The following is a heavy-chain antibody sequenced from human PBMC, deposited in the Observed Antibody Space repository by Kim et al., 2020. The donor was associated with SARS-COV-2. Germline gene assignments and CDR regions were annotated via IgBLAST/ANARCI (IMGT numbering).Heavy chain of an antibody. CDR1: GYSFTGYW. Sequence: GESLKISCKGSGYSFTGYWITWVRQMPGKGLEWMGRIDTSYSFTHYSTSFKGHVSFSLDKSINTAYLQWSSLQASDTAIYYCARHRAASAKAYDYWGPGTLVTLSS. V-gene: IGHV5-10-1*01. D-gene: IGHD6-19*01. CDR2: IDTSYSFT. J-gene: IGHJ4*02. CDR3: ARHRAASAKAYDY.